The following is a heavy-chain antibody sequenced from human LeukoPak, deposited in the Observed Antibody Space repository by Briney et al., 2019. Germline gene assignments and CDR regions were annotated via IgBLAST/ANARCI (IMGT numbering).Heavy chain of an antibody. CDR3: ARAKPIVVVVAATPDLDY. Sequence: ASVKVSCKASGYTFTSYYMHWVRQAPGQGLEWMGIINPSGGSTSYAQKFQGRVTMTRDTSTSTAYMELRSLRSDDTAVYYCARAKPIVVVVAATPDLDYWGQGTLVTVSS. D-gene: IGHD2-15*01. CDR2: INPSGGST. J-gene: IGHJ4*02. V-gene: IGHV1-46*01. CDR1: GYTFTSYY.